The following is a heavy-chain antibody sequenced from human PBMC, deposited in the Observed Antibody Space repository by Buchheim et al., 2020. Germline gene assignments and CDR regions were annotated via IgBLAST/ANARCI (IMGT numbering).Heavy chain of an antibody. CDR2: INPNSGGT. V-gene: IGHV1-2*02. J-gene: IGHJ6*02. CDR3: ARDDRTEYYYYGMDV. Sequence: QVQLVQSGAEVKKPGASVKVSCKASGYTFTGYYMHWVRQAPGQGLEWMGWINPNSGGTHYAQKFQGRVTMTRATSISTAYMEMSRLRSDDTAVYYCARDDRTEYYYYGMDVWGQGTT. CDR1: GYTFTGYY. D-gene: IGHD1-14*01.